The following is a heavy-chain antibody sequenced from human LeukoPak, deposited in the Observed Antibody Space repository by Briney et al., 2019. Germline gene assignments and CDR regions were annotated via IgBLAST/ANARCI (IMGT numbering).Heavy chain of an antibody. Sequence: PGGSLRLSCAVSGFTFSNYWMSWVRQAPGKGLEWVANVKQDGSEKYYVDSVKGRFTISRDNAKNSLYLRMNSLRAEDTAVYYCARASAAGTADYWGQGTLVTVSS. D-gene: IGHD6-13*01. V-gene: IGHV3-7*01. J-gene: IGHJ4*02. CDR2: VKQDGSEK. CDR3: ARASAAGTADY. CDR1: GFTFSNYW.